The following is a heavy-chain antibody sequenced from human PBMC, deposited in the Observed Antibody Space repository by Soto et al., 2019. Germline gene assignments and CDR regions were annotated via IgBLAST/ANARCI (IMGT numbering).Heavy chain of an antibody. CDR2: ISADGSTT. CDR3: QSVPIPCASPSCYRAGFES. J-gene: IGHJ4*02. D-gene: IGHD2-2*01. Sequence: GLSXGVSVLSFGVVFVDYPITWLRHAPGKGREFVSAISADGSTTYYANSVKGRCTVSTVNSKNTMYLQMNKMRAEATAIHYCQSVPIPCASPSCYRAGFESWGPGTRVNVYS. CDR1: GVVFVDYP. V-gene: IGHV3-23*01.